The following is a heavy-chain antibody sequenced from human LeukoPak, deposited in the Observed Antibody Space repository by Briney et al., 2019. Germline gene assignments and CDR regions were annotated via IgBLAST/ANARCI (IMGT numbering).Heavy chain of an antibody. V-gene: IGHV1-46*01. J-gene: IGHJ5*02. CDR2: ISPSGGST. D-gene: IGHD5-24*01. CDR1: GYTFTSNY. Sequence: ASVKVSCKAFGYTFTSNYMHWVGQAPGQGPEWRGVISPSGGSTTYAQKFQGRVTLTRDMSTSTAYLELGSLRSEDTAVYYCARDNSVRDEAWWFNPWGQGTLVTVSS. CDR3: ARDNSVRDEAWWFNP.